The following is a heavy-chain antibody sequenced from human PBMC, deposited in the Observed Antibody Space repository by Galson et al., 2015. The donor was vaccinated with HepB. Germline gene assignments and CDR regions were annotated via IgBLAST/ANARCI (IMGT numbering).Heavy chain of an antibody. CDR3: ARDGIRYFDWLHPETIDY. CDR2: ISAYNGDT. V-gene: IGHV1-18*04. D-gene: IGHD3-9*01. CDR1: GYTFTSYG. J-gene: IGHJ4*02. Sequence: SVKVSCKASGYTFTSYGIRWVRQAPGQGLEWMGWISAYNGDTNYAQKLQGRVTMTTDTSTSTAYMELRSLRSADTAVYYCARDGIRYFDWLHPETIDYWGQGTLVTVSS.